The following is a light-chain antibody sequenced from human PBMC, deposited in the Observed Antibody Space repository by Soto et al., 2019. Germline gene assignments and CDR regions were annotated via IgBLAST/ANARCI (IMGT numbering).Light chain of an antibody. CDR3: QQYGASPT. CDR2: GAS. J-gene: IGKJ1*01. Sequence: EIVLTQSPGTLYLSPGERGTLSCRASQTINTRNLAWYQRKPGQAPRLLIYGASNRATGIPDRFSGSGSGTDFTLTISGLEPEDFAVYYCQQYGASPTFGQGTKVDI. V-gene: IGKV3-20*01. CDR1: QTINTRN.